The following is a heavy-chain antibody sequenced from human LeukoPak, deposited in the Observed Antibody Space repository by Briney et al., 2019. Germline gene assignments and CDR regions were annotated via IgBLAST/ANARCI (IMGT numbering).Heavy chain of an antibody. CDR1: GFTFSSYG. CDR3: VKPKERPEWYYYYYYMDV. CDR2: IRYDGSNK. D-gene: IGHD2-8*01. V-gene: IGHV3-30*02. Sequence: GGSLRLSCAASGFTFSSYGMHWVRQAPGKGLEWVAFIRYDGSNKYYADSVKGRFTISRGNSKNTLYVQMNSLRVEDTAVYYCVKPKERPEWYYYYYYMDVWGKGTTVTVSS. J-gene: IGHJ6*03.